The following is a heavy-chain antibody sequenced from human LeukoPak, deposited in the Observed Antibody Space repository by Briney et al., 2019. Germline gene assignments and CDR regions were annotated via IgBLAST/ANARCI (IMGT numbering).Heavy chain of an antibody. D-gene: IGHD3-10*01. CDR3: ATITMVRGVQSGFDY. CDR2: FDPEDGET. J-gene: IGHJ4*02. Sequence: ASVKVSSKVSGYTLTELSMHWVRQAPGKGLEWMGGFDPEDGETIYAQKFQGRVTMTEDTSTDTAYMELSSLRSEDTAVYYCATITMVRGVQSGFDYWGQGTLVTVSS. V-gene: IGHV1-24*01. CDR1: GYTLTELS.